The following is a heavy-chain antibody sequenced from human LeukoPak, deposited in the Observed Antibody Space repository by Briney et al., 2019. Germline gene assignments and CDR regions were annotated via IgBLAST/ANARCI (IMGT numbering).Heavy chain of an antibody. CDR1: GYSFTNYW. D-gene: IGHD2-15*01. V-gene: IGHV5-51*01. CDR2: IYPGDSDT. Sequence: GESLKISCKGSGYSFTNYWIGWVRQMPGKGLEWMGIIYPGDSDTRYSPSFQGQVTISADKSISTAYLQWSSLKASDTAMYYCARTTARVVVVVGYYYMDVWGKGTSVTVSS. J-gene: IGHJ6*03. CDR3: ARTTARVVVVVGYYYMDV.